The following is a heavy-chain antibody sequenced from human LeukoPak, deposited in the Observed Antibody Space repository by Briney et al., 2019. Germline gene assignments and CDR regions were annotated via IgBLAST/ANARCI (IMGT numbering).Heavy chain of an antibody. Sequence: AESLTLSCAASGFTISSYATSCVRQAPRRVLEWVSAISGSGGSTYYTDSVKGRVTISTDNSKNPLYLRMTCLLAEDTAVYYFGKALFAITFGVVPSGFDYWGQGTLVTVSS. CDR3: GKALFAITFGVVPSGFDY. CDR1: GFTISSYA. V-gene: IGHV3-23*01. CDR2: ISGSGGST. D-gene: IGHD3-16*01. J-gene: IGHJ4*02.